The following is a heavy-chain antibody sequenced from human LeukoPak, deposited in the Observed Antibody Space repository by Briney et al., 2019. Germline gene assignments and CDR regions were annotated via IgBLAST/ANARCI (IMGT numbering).Heavy chain of an antibody. J-gene: IGHJ4*02. Sequence: GGSLRLSCAASGFTFSSYSMNWVRQAPGKGLEWVSSISSSSSYIYYADSVKGRFTISRDNAKNSLYLRMNSLRAEDTAVYYCARDGSDGDFDWLPDYWGQGTLVTVSS. CDR2: ISSSSSYI. CDR3: ARDGSDGDFDWLPDY. D-gene: IGHD3-9*01. CDR1: GFTFSSYS. V-gene: IGHV3-21*01.